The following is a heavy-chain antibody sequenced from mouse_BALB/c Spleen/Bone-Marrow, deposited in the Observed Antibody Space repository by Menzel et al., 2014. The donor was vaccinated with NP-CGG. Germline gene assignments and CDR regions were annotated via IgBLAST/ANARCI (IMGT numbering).Heavy chain of an antibody. V-gene: IGHV1-82*01. CDR2: IYPGDGDA. J-gene: IGHJ3*01. Sequence: QVQLQQSGPELVKPGASVKISCKASGYVFSTSWMNWVKQRPGQGLEWIGRIYPGDGDANHNGNFKGKATLTADKSSSTAYMQLNSLTSVDSAVYFCVRGAHPWGQGTLVTVSA. CDR1: GYVFSTSW. CDR3: VRGAHP.